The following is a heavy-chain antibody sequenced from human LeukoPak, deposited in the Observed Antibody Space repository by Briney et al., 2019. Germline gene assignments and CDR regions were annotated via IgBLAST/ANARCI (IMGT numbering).Heavy chain of an antibody. V-gene: IGHV3-23*01. CDR1: GFTVSSYA. Sequence: GGSLRLSCAASGFTVSSYAMSWVRQAPGKGLEWVSSFSGAGDYTHSADSVKGRFIISRDNSKNTLYLQMNSLRVEDTAVYYCAKHPYNDFWSGYYKGFDYWGQGTLVTVSS. CDR2: FSGAGDYT. D-gene: IGHD3-3*01. CDR3: AKHPYNDFWSGYYKGFDY. J-gene: IGHJ4*02.